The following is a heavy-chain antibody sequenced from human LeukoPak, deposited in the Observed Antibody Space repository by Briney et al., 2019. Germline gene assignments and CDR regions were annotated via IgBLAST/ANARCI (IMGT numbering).Heavy chain of an antibody. V-gene: IGHV5-51*01. Sequence: GESLEISFQVSGYLFTNYWIGWVRPMPGKGLESMGIVYPADSDTTYSPSFEGQVTISADKSIDTVYLQWSSLQASDTATYYCARQSRDGSKTRGYYFDSWGQGTLVTVSS. CDR3: ARQSRDGSKTRGYYFDS. CDR1: GYLFTNYW. D-gene: IGHD3-10*01. J-gene: IGHJ4*02. CDR2: VYPADSDT.